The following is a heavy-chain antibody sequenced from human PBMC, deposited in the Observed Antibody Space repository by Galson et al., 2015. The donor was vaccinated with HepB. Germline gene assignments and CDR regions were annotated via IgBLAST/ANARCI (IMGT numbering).Heavy chain of an antibody. CDR1: GFIFSNYG. Sequence: SLRLSCAASGFIFSNYGMNWVRQAPGKGLEWVAVIWYDGSKKYYADSMKGRFTISRDNSRNTLYLQMNSLRAEDTAVYYCARETNDRAFDIWGQGTMVTVSS. D-gene: IGHD3-22*01. CDR2: IWYDGSKK. V-gene: IGHV3-33*08. J-gene: IGHJ3*02. CDR3: ARETNDRAFDI.